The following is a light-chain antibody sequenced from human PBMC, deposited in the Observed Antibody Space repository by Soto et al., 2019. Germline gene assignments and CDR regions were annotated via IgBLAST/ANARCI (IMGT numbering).Light chain of an antibody. CDR1: SSDVGNYNL. J-gene: IGLJ1*01. V-gene: IGLV2-23*01. CDR3: CSYARSSTYV. CDR2: EGS. Sequence: QSALTQPASVSGSPGQSITISCTGTSSDVGNYNLVSWYQQHPGKAPKFMIYEGSERPSGVSNRFSGSKSGNTASLTISGLQAEDEAHYYCCSYARSSTYVFGTGTKVTVL.